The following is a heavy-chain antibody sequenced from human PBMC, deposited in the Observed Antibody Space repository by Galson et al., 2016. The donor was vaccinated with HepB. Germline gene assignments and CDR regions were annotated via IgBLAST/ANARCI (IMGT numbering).Heavy chain of an antibody. CDR2: INPSGGST. CDR1: GYTFTSHY. V-gene: IGHV1-46*01. J-gene: IGHJ4*02. D-gene: IGHD3-10*01. Sequence: SVKVSCKASGYTFTSHYIHWVRQAPGQGLEWMGIINPSGGSTSSPQKFRGRVTVTRDTSTSTVYMELSSLRSQDTAVYFCASHTRGQYDSGRYEFNYWGQGTLVTVSS. CDR3: ASHTRGQYDSGRYEFNY.